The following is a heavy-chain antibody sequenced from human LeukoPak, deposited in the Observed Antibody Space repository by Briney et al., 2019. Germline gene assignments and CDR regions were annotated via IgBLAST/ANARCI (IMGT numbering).Heavy chain of an antibody. CDR2: ISAYNGNT. J-gene: IGHJ6*03. CDR3: AREKEDSSSWGDYYYYYMDV. V-gene: IGHV1-18*01. CDR1: GYTFTSYG. D-gene: IGHD6-13*01. Sequence: GASVKVSCKASGYTFTSYGISWVRQAPGQGFEWMGWISAYNGNTNYAQKLQGRVTMTTDTSTSTAYMELRSLRSDDTAVYYCAREKEDSSSWGDYYYYYMDVWGKGTTVTVSS.